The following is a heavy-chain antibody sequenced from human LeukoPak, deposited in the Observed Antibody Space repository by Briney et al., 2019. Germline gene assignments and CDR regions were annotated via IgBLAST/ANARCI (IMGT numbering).Heavy chain of an antibody. V-gene: IGHV3-23*01. D-gene: IGHD5-18*01. CDR3: AKDDSVYRTTQPFDY. CDR1: GFTFSSYA. CDR2: ISGSGGST. Sequence: GGSLRLSCAASGFTFSSYAMSWVRQAPGKGLEWVSAISGSGGSTYYADSVKGRFTISRDNSKNTLYLQMNSLRAEDTAVYYCAKDDSVYRTTQPFDYWGQGTLVTVSS. J-gene: IGHJ4*02.